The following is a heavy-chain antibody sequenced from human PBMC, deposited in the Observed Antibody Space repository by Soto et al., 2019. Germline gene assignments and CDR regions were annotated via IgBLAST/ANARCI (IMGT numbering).Heavy chain of an antibody. CDR1: GYTFTGYY. CDR3: ARTGIAARPLSWFDP. CDR2: INPNSGGT. D-gene: IGHD6-6*01. V-gene: IGHV1-2*04. Sequence: PPASVKVSCKASGYTFTGYYMHWVRQAPGQGLEWMGWINPNSGGTNYAQKFQGWVTMTRDTSISTAYMELSRLRSDDTAVYYCARTGIAARPLSWFDPWGQGTLVTVSS. J-gene: IGHJ5*02.